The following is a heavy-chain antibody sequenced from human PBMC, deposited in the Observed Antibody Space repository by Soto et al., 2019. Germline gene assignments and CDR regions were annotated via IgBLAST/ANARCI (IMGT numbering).Heavy chain of an antibody. J-gene: IGHJ4*02. CDR1: GFTFSSYA. V-gene: IGHV3-23*01. CDR3: AKDRRSLAASSPPHY. CDR2: VSGSGGTT. Sequence: EVQLLESGGGLVQPGGSLRLSCAASGFTFSSYAMNWVRQAPGKGLEWVSAVSGSGGTTYYTDSVQGRFTISRDNSKNTLYLQMNSLRAEDTAVYFCAKDRRSLAASSPPHYWGQGTLVTVSS. D-gene: IGHD3-10*01.